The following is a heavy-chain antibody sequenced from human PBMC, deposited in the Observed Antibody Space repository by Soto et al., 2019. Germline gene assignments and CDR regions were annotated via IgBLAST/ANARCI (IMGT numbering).Heavy chain of an antibody. Sequence: SVKVSCKASGGTFSSYAISWVRQAPGQGLEWMGGIIPIFGTANYAQKFQGRVTITADESTSTAYMKLSSVTAADTAVYYCARHFSVDYFDYWGQGALVTVSS. V-gene: IGHV1-69*13. CDR1: GGTFSSYA. J-gene: IGHJ4*02. CDR3: ARHFSVDYFDY. CDR2: IIPIFGTA.